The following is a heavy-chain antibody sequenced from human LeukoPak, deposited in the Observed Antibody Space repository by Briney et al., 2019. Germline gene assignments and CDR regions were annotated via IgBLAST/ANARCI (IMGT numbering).Heavy chain of an antibody. CDR2: INSDGSST. V-gene: IGHV3-74*01. CDR3: ARAERGFDAFDI. J-gene: IGHJ3*02. CDR1: GFTFSSYW. D-gene: IGHD1-1*01. Sequence: RGSLRLSCAASGFTFSSYWMHWVHQAPGKGLVWVSRINSDGSSTSYADSVKGRFTISRDNAKNTLYLQMNSLRAEDTAVYYCARAERGFDAFDIWGQGTMVTVSS.